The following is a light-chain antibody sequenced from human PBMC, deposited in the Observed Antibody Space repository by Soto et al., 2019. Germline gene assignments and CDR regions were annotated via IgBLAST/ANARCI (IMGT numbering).Light chain of an antibody. J-gene: IGKJ5*01. V-gene: IGKV3-11*01. CDR1: QSVSSN. CDR2: GAS. Sequence: ETVLTQSPGTLSLSPGERATLSCRASQSVSSNLAWYQQKPGQAPRLLIYGASTRATGIPARFSGSGSGTDFTLTISTLEPEDFAVYYCQHRSEWPVSFGQGTRLEIK. CDR3: QHRSEWPVS.